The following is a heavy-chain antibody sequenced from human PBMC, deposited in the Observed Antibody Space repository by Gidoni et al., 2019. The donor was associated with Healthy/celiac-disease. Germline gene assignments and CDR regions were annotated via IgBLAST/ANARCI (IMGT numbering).Heavy chain of an antibody. J-gene: IGHJ2*01. Sequence: QVQLQESGPGLVQPSETLSLTCTVPGGSLSSYYWSWIRQPPGKGLEWIGYIYYSGNTNYNPSLKSRVTISVDTSKNRFSLKLSSVTAADTAVYYCARVARDGYNTYWYFDLWGRGTLVTVSS. CDR1: GGSLSSYY. V-gene: IGHV4-59*01. D-gene: IGHD5-12*01. CDR2: IYYSGNT. CDR3: ARVARDGYNTYWYFDL.